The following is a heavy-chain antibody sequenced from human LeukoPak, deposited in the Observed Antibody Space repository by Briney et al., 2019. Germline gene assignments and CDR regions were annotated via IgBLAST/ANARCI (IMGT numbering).Heavy chain of an antibody. CDR1: GFTFSSCA. J-gene: IGHJ4*02. D-gene: IGHD2-2*01. V-gene: IGHV3-23*01. CDR3: AKDDYCSSASCGGLDY. Sequence: PGGSLRLSCAASGFTFSSCAMSWVRQAPGKGLEWVSAISGSGVTTYYADSVKGRFTISRDNSKNTLYLQMNRLRAEDTAVYYCAKDDYCSSASCGGLDYWGQGTLVTVSS. CDR2: ISGSGVTT.